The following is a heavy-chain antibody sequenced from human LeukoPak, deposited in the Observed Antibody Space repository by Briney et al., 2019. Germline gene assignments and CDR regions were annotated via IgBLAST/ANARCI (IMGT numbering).Heavy chain of an antibody. V-gene: IGHV4-61*01. CDR2: ISYRGST. CDR1: SGSVSSGSYY. D-gene: IGHD3-22*01. CDR3: ARHPIGPPSSGYYGNDAFDI. J-gene: IGHJ3*02. Sequence: SETLSLTCTVSSGSVSSGSYYWSWIRQPPGKGLEWIGYISYRGSTNYNPSLKSRVTISVDTSKNQFSLKLSSVTAADTAVYYCARHPIGPPSSGYYGNDAFDIWGQGTMVTVSS.